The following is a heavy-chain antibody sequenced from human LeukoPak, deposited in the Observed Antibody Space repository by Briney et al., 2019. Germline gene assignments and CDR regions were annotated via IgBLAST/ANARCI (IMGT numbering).Heavy chain of an antibody. D-gene: IGHD2-15*01. Sequence: PGGSLRLSCAASGFTFSSYSMNWVRQAPGKGLEWVSSISSSSSYIYYADSVKGRFTISRDNAKNSLYLQMNSLRAEDTAVYYCARDVIDCSGGSCSVLLFDYWGQGTLVTVSS. V-gene: IGHV3-21*01. CDR3: ARDVIDCSGGSCSVLLFDY. CDR2: ISSSSSYI. CDR1: GFTFSSYS. J-gene: IGHJ4*02.